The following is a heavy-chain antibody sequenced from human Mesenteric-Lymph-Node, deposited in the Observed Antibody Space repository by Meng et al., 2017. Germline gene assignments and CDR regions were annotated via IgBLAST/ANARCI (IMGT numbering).Heavy chain of an antibody. CDR1: GFTFSSYS. CDR3: ARDPRDGYNYGYDY. CDR2: VSSNSAYI. D-gene: IGHD5-24*01. Sequence: GGSLRLSCAASGFTFSSYSMNWVRQAPGKGLEWVSLVSSNSAYIYYADSVKGRFTISRDNAKNSLYLQMNSLRAEDTAVYYCARDPRDGYNYGYDYWGQGTLVTVSS. J-gene: IGHJ4*02. V-gene: IGHV3-21*01.